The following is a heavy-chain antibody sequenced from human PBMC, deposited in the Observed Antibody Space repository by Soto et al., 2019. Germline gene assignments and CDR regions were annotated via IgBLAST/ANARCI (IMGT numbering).Heavy chain of an antibody. V-gene: IGHV4-34*01. CDR2: INHSGST. J-gene: IGHJ6*02. CDR3: ARGSYDSSDYYGMDV. Sequence: QVQLQQWGAGLLKPSETLSLTCAVYGGSFSGYYWSWIRQPPGKGLEWIGEINHSGSTNYNPSLKCRVTISVDTSKNQFSLKLSSVTAADTAVYYCARGSYDSSDYYGMDVWGQGTTVTVSS. CDR1: GGSFSGYY. D-gene: IGHD3-22*01.